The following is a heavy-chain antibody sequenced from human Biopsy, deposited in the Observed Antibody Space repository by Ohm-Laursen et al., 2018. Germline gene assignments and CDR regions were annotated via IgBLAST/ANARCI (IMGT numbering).Heavy chain of an antibody. J-gene: IGHJ5*02. V-gene: IGHV1-8*01. CDR3: ARAVRYRLLSDP. CDR2: MNPISGNI. D-gene: IGHD2/OR15-2a*01. Sequence: GASVKVSCKASGYTFTTYDITWVRQATGQGPEWMGWMNPISGNIGYAHKFRGRVTMTSDSSISTAYLEVSSLTFEDTAVYYCARAVRYRLLSDPWGQGTLVTVSS. CDR1: GYTFTTYD.